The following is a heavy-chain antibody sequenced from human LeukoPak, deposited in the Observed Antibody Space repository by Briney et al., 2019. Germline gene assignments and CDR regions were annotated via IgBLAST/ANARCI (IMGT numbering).Heavy chain of an antibody. CDR1: GGTFSSYA. J-gene: IGHJ6*03. D-gene: IGHD2-15*01. Sequence: ASVKVSCKASGGTFSSYAISWVRQAPGQGLEWMGRIIPIFGTANYAQKFQGRVTITTGESTSTAYMELSSLRSEDTAVYYCASVAATPYYYYYYMDVWGKGTTVTVSS. CDR2: IIPIFGTA. CDR3: ASVAATPYYYYYYMDV. V-gene: IGHV1-69*05.